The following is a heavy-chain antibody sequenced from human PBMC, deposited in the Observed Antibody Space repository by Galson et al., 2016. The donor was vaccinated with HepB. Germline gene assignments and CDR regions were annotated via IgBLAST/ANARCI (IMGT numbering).Heavy chain of an antibody. CDR3: AGAASEIPRVISDS. Sequence: SVKVSCKASRYIFTAHYMHWVRQAPGQGLEWMGIINPSRGSTSYTQKFRGRITMTSDSSTNTVYMELSSLTYEDTAVYFCAGAASEIPRVISDSWGQGSLVIVSS. V-gene: IGHV1-46*01. J-gene: IGHJ4*02. CDR2: INPSRGST. D-gene: IGHD2-21*01. CDR1: RYIFTAHY.